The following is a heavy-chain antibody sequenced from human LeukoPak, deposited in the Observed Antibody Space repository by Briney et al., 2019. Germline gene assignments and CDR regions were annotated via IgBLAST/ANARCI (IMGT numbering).Heavy chain of an antibody. D-gene: IGHD3-16*02. CDR1: GYTFTGYY. J-gene: IGHJ4*02. V-gene: IGHV1-2*02. Sequence: GASVKVSCKASGYTFTGYYMHWVRQAPGQGLEWMGWINPNSGGTNYAQKFQGRVTMTRDTSISTAYMELSRLRSDDTAVYYCARGRGYDYVWGSCRYTPDLDYWGQGTLVTVSS. CDR2: INPNSGGT. CDR3: ARGRGYDYVWGSCRYTPDLDY.